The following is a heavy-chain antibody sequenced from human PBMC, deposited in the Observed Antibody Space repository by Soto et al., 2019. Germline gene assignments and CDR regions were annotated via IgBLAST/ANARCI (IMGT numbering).Heavy chain of an antibody. J-gene: IGHJ6*02. D-gene: IGHD5-18*01. CDR2: INHSGST. CDR1: GGSFSGYY. Sequence: PSETLSLTCAVYGGSFSGYYWGWIRQPPGKGLEWIGEINHSGSTNYNPSLKSRVTISVDTSKNQFSLKLSSVTAADTAVYYCARWGWVQSTYGMDVWGQGTTVTVSS. V-gene: IGHV4-34*01. CDR3: ARWGWVQSTYGMDV.